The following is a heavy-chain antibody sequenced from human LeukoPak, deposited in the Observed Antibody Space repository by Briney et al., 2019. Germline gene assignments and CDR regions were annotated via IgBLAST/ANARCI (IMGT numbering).Heavy chain of an antibody. CDR1: GYTFTSYD. CDR3: ARDDVRRYYDSSGYSVSGSFGYYYYGMDV. V-gene: IGHV1-8*01. D-gene: IGHD3-22*01. CDR2: MNPNSGNT. J-gene: IGHJ6*02. Sequence: ASVKVSCKASGYTFTSYDINWVRQATGQGLEWMGWMNPNSGNTGYAQKFQGRVTMTRNTSISTAYMELSSLRSEDTAVYYCARDDVRRYYDSSGYSVSGSFGYYYYGMDVWGQGTTVTVSS.